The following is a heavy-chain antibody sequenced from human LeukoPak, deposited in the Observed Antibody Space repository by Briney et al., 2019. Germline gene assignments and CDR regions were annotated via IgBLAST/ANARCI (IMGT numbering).Heavy chain of an antibody. CDR1: GGTFSSYA. Sequence: AVKVSCKSSGGTFSSYAISWVRQAPGQGLEWMGRIIPILCISNYAHKFHGRVTITADKSTTAAYMELSSLRSEDTAVYSCARDPGASCSSTSCLTFPPYSGMDVWGQGTTVTVSS. D-gene: IGHD2-2*01. CDR3: ARDPGASCSSTSCLTFPPYSGMDV. CDR2: IIPILCIS. V-gene: IGHV1-69*04. J-gene: IGHJ6*02.